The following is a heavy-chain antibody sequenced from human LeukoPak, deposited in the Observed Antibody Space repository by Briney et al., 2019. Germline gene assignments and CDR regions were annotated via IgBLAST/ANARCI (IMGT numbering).Heavy chain of an antibody. CDR1: GYTLTELS. CDR2: FDPEDGET. V-gene: IGHV1-24*01. J-gene: IGHJ3*02. D-gene: IGHD6-19*01. CDR3: ARGGVAVAGYERRDVFDI. Sequence: ASVKVSCKVSGYTLTELSMHWVRQAPGKGLEWMGGFDPEDGETIYAQKFQGRVTMTRDTSTSTVYMELSSLRSEDTAVYYCARGGVAVAGYERRDVFDIWGQGTMVTVSS.